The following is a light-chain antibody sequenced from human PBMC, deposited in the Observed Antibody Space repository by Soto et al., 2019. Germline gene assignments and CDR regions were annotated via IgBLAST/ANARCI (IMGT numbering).Light chain of an antibody. Sequence: QSALTQPPSASGSPGQSVTISCTGTSSDVGGYNYVSWYQQHPGKAPKLMIYEVNKRPSGVPDRFSGSKSGNTASLTVSGLQAEDEADYYCNSYAGSPYVFGTGTK. V-gene: IGLV2-8*01. CDR1: SSDVGGYNY. CDR3: NSYAGSPYV. J-gene: IGLJ1*01. CDR2: EVN.